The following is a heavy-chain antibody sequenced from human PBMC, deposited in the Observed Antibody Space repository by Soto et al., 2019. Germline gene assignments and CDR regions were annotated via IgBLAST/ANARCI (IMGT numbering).Heavy chain of an antibody. D-gene: IGHD3-10*01. Sequence: ASVKVSCKTSGYTFTSFGVSWVRQAPGQGLEWMGWISGYNGKTKYAQTLQGRVTMTADTSTSTVYMELRGLGSDDTAVYFCARDKMIDDYGLGTYDYWGQGTTVTVSS. V-gene: IGHV1-18*04. J-gene: IGHJ4*02. CDR3: ARDKMIDDYGLGTYDY. CDR1: GYTFTSFG. CDR2: ISGYNGKT.